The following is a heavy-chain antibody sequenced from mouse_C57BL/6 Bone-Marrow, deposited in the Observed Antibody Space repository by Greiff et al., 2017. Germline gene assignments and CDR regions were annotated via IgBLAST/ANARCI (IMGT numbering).Heavy chain of an antibody. CDR1: GYTFTSYG. Sequence: VQLQQSGAELVRPGASVKLSCKASGYTFTSYGMSWVKQRTGQGLEWIGEIYPRSGNTYYNEKFKGKATLTADKSSSTAYMELRSLTSEDSAVYFCASCRTLGHWYFDGWGTGTTVTVSS. D-gene: IGHD3-3*01. J-gene: IGHJ1*03. CDR3: ASCRTLGHWYFDG. V-gene: IGHV1-81*01. CDR2: IYPRSGNT.